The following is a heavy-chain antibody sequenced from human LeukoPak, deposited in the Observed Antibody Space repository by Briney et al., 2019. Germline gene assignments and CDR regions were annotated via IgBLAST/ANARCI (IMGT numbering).Heavy chain of an antibody. Sequence: SETLSLTCTVSGGSISSGGYYWSWIRQHPGKGLEWIGYIYYSGSTYYNPSLKSRVTLSVDTSKNQFSLKLSSVTAADTAVYYCARSLPSETAMAALWFDPWGQGTLVTVSS. D-gene: IGHD5-18*01. V-gene: IGHV4-31*03. CDR1: GGSISSGGYY. J-gene: IGHJ5*02. CDR2: IYYSGST. CDR3: ARSLPSETAMAALWFDP.